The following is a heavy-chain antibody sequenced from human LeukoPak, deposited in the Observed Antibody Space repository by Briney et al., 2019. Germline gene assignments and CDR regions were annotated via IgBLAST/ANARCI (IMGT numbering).Heavy chain of an antibody. CDR1: GGSISSSSSY. CDR2: IYYSGST. V-gene: IGHV4-39*07. Sequence: SETLSLTCIVSGGSISSSSSYWAWIRQPPGRGLEWIGSIYYSGSTYFNPSLKSRVTISIDTSKNQFSLKLSSVTAADTAVYYCARNYAGSTMKAFDIWGLGTVVTVSS. J-gene: IGHJ3*02. CDR3: ARNYAGSTMKAFDI. D-gene: IGHD4-23*01.